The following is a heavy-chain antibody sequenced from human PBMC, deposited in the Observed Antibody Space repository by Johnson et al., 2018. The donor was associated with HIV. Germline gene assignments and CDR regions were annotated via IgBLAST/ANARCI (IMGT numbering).Heavy chain of an antibody. CDR3: ARGPGYNDGWGAFDI. CDR2: ISHHGSNK. D-gene: IGHD5-18*01. CDR1: GFTFSSYG. Sequence: QVQLVESGGGVVQPGRSLRLSCAASGFTFSSYGMHWVRQAPGKGLEWVAVISHHGSNKDCADSVKGRFTISRDNSKNTLYLQMNSLRPEDTAVFYCARGPGYNDGWGAFDIWGQGTVVTVSS. J-gene: IGHJ3*02. V-gene: IGHV3-30*19.